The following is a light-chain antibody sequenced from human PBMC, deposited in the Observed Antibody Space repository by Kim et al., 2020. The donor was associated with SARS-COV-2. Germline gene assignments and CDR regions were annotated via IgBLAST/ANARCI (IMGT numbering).Light chain of an antibody. CDR3: QQRYSTPPFT. V-gene: IGKV1-39*01. Sequence: SGGDRGSISCRARQSIGNYFKWYQQKPGKAPKLRIYAASSMQSGVPSKFSGSGAGTDFTLTISSLQPEDFATYYCQQRYSTPPFTFGHGTKVDIK. CDR1: QSIGNY. CDR2: AAS. J-gene: IGKJ3*01.